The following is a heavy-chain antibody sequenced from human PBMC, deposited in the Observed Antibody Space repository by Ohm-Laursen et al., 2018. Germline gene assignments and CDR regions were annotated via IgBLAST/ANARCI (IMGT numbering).Heavy chain of an antibody. CDR2: IYYSGST. CDR3: ARFRFSGKYSSSRRVGYFDL. D-gene: IGHD6-13*01. V-gene: IGHV4-61*01. Sequence: SDTLSLTCTVSGGSISSGSYYWSWIRQPPGKGLEWIGYIYYSGSTNYNPSLKSRVTISVDTSKNQFSLKLSSVTAADTAVYYCARFRFSGKYSSSRRVGYFDLWGRGTLVTVSS. J-gene: IGHJ2*01. CDR1: GGSISSGSYY.